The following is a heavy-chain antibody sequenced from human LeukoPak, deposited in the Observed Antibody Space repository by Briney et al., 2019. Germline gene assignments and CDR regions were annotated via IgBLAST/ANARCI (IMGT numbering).Heavy chain of an antibody. Sequence: GGSLRLSCAASGFTFSSYSMNWVRQAPGKGLEWVSSISSSSSYIYYADSVKGRFTISRDNAKNSLYLQMNSLRAEDTAVYYCARDGITMVRGVNTEGYWGQGILVTVSS. V-gene: IGHV3-21*01. CDR2: ISSSSSYI. CDR1: GFTFSSYS. CDR3: ARDGITMVRGVNTEGY. D-gene: IGHD3-10*01. J-gene: IGHJ4*02.